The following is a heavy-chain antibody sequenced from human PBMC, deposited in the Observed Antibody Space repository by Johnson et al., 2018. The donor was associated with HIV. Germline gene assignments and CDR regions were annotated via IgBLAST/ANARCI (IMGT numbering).Heavy chain of an antibody. CDR2: ISYDGSNK. V-gene: IGHV3-30-3*01. J-gene: IGHJ3*02. CDR1: GFTFSDYY. Sequence: QVQLVESGGGVVQPGRSLRLSCAASGFTFSDYYMSWIRQAPGKGLEWVAVISYDGSNKYYADSVKGRFTISRDNSKNTLYLQMNSLRAEETAVYYCAREDTRGAFDIWGQGTMVTVSS. D-gene: IGHD5-18*01. CDR3: AREDTRGAFDI.